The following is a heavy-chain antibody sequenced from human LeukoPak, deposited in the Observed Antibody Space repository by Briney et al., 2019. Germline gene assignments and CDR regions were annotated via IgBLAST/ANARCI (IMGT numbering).Heavy chain of an antibody. J-gene: IGHJ4*02. CDR2: IYSGGST. V-gene: IGHV3-53*04. Sequence: GGPVRLSCAASGFTVSSNYMSWVRQAPGKGLEWVSVIYSGGSTYYADPVKGRFTISRQNPKNTLYLQMNSLRAEATAVYYCARDLFGELLWGQGTLTPVSA. D-gene: IGHD3-10*02. CDR3: ARDLFGELL. CDR1: GFTVSSNY.